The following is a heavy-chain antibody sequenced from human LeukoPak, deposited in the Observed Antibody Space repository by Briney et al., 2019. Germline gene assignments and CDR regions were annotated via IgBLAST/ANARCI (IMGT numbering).Heavy chain of an antibody. CDR1: GFSFSSDW. Sequence: PGGSLRLSCTASGFSFSSDWMHWVRQAPGKGLVWVSRINHNGVSEAYADSVKGRFTIYRDNAKNTLYLQMNSLGAEDTAVYYCARVPGYSGYFYGMDVWGQGTTVTVSS. V-gene: IGHV3-74*01. J-gene: IGHJ6*02. CDR2: INHNGVSE. D-gene: IGHD5-12*01. CDR3: ARVPGYSGYFYGMDV.